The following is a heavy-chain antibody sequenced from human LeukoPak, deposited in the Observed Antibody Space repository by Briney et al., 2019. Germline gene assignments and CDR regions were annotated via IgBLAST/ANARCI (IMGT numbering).Heavy chain of an antibody. CDR3: VRDNDHGSGNYSTVSFDP. V-gene: IGHV4-4*02. D-gene: IGHD3-10*01. CDR1: GGSISSYHW. J-gene: IGHJ5*02. CDR2: IYHSGST. Sequence: SGTLSFTCAVSGGSISSYHWWKWVRQPPGKGLEWIREIYHSGSTTYSPSLKRRVTILVDKSKNQLSLELTSVTAADTAVYYCVRDNDHGSGNYSTVSFDPRGQGALVTVSS.